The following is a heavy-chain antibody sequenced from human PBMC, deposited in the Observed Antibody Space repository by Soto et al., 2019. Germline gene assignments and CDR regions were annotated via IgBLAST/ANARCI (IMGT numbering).Heavy chain of an antibody. CDR2: FIPMFNRP. J-gene: IGHJ6*02. CDR1: GGTFSSYA. CDR3: ARGQFHHVSNYYYALDV. Sequence: QVQLVQSGAEVKKLGSSVKVSCKASGGTFSSYAISWVRQAPGQGLEWMGGFIPMFNRPHSARKFQGRVTITADESTSTAYMDLSSLRSEDTAVYYCARGQFHHVSNYYYALDVWGQGTTVTVSS. V-gene: IGHV1-69*01.